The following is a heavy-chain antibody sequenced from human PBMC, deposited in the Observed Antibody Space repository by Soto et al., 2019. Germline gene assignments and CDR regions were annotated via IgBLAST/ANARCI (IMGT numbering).Heavy chain of an antibody. V-gene: IGHV3-7*01. J-gene: IGHJ6*03. CDR2: IKQDGSEK. CDR3: ASPGVVVAATPGYMDV. CDR1: GFTFSSYW. D-gene: IGHD2-15*01. Sequence: GGSLRLSCAASGFTFSSYWMSWVRQAPGKGLEWVANIKQDGSEKYYVDSVKGRFTISRDNAKNSLYLQMNSLRAEDTAVYYCASPGVVVAATPGYMDVWGKGTTVTVSS.